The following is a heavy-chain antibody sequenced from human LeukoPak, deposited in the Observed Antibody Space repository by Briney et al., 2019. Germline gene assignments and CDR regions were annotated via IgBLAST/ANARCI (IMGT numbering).Heavy chain of an antibody. J-gene: IGHJ4*02. Sequence: PGRSLRLSCAASGFTFSSYALHWVRQAPGKGLEWVAVIWYGGSNKYYADSVKGRFTISRDNSKNTLYLQMNSLRAEDTAVYYCAKGNGYSYGYLDYWGQGTLVTVSS. CDR3: AKGNGYSYGYLDY. D-gene: IGHD5-18*01. V-gene: IGHV3-30*04. CDR1: GFTFSSYA. CDR2: IWYGGSNK.